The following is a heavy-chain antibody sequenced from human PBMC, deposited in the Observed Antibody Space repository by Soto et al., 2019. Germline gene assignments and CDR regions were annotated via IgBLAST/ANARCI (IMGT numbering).Heavy chain of an antibody. CDR3: ARYSSSSGGRYYFDY. CDR1: GGSFSGYY. V-gene: IGHV4-34*01. J-gene: IGHJ4*02. Sequence: SETLSLTCAVYGGSFSGYYWSWIRQPPGKGLEWIGEINHSGSTNYNPSLKSRVTISVDTSKNQFSLKLSSVTAADTAVYYCARYSSSSGGRYYFDYWGQGALVTVSS. D-gene: IGHD6-6*01. CDR2: INHSGST.